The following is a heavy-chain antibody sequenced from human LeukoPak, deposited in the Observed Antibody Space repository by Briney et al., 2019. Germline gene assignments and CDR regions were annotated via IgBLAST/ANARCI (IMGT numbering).Heavy chain of an antibody. CDR3: ARDSGGPPDY. Sequence: ASVKVSFKAFGYTFTVYYMHWVRQAPGQGLEWMGWINPNSGDTNYAKKFQGRVTMTRDTSISTASVELSGLRSDDTAVYYCARDSGGPPDYWGQGTLVTVSS. CDR1: GYTFTVYY. D-gene: IGHD3-10*01. CDR2: INPNSGDT. J-gene: IGHJ4*02. V-gene: IGHV1-2*02.